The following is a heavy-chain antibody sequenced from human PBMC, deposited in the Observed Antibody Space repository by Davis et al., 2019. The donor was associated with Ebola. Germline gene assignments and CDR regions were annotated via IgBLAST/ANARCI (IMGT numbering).Heavy chain of an antibody. CDR3: ARQGAPYSAPAN. CDR2: ILPGDSDT. D-gene: IGHD1-26*01. Sequence: GESLKTPCKASGYSFTSFCIGWVRQPPGQGLEWMGAILPGDSDTRYSPSFQGQVTISADKSITTAYLHWNSLKASDTAMYYCARQGAPYSAPANWGQGTLVTVSS. J-gene: IGHJ4*02. CDR1: GYSFTSFC. V-gene: IGHV5-51*01.